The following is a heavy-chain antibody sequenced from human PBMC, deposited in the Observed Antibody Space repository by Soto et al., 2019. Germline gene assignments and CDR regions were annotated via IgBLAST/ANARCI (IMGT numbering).Heavy chain of an antibody. CDR2: IYYSGST. V-gene: IGHV4-39*01. CDR3: QGIQLWFRYYYYGMDV. D-gene: IGHD5-18*01. J-gene: IGHJ6*02. CDR1: GGSISSSSYY. Sequence: SETLSITCTVSGGSISSSSYYWGWIRQPPGKGLEWIGSIYYSGSTYYNPSLKSRVTISVDTSKNQFSLKLSSVTAADTAVYYCQGIQLWFRYYYYGMDVWGQGTTVTVSS.